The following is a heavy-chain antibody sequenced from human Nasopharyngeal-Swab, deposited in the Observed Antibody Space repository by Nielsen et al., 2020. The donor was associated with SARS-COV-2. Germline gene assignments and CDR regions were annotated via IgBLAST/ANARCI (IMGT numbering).Heavy chain of an antibody. D-gene: IGHD6-19*01. CDR1: GYTFINYG. J-gene: IGHJ4*02. V-gene: IGHV1-18*01. CDR3: ARKRGEQWLSQFDY. Sequence: ASVKVSCKASGYTFINYGITWVRQAPGQGLEWMGWISAYHSNTNYAQKFQGRVTMTTDTSTNTAYMELRSLRSDDTAVYYCARKRGEQWLSQFDYWGQGTLVTVSS. CDR2: ISAYHSNT.